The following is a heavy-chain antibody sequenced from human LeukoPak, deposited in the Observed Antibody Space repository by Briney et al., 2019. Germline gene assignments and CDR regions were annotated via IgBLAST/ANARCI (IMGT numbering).Heavy chain of an antibody. J-gene: IGHJ4*02. V-gene: IGHV3-23*01. D-gene: IGHD1-26*01. CDR2: ISGSGGST. CDR1: GFTFSSYA. Sequence: PGGPLRLSCAASGFTFSSYAMSWVRQAPGKGLEWVSAISGSGGSTYYADSVKGRFTISRDNSKNTLYLQMSSLRAEDTAVYYCARDSANVVGAKSIFDYWGQGALVTVSS. CDR3: ARDSANVVGAKSIFDY.